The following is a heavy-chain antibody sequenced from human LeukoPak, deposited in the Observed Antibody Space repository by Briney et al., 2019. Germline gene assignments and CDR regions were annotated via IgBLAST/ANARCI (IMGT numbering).Heavy chain of an antibody. CDR2: IYYSGST. V-gene: IGHV4-59*01. J-gene: IGHJ4*02. CDR3: ARGVSSGWYGTYYFDY. D-gene: IGHD6-19*01. Sequence: KPSETLSLTCTVSGVSISSYYWSWIRQPPGKGLEWIGYIYYSGSTNYNPSLKSRVTISVDTSKNQFSLKLSSVTAADTAVYYCARGVSSGWYGTYYFDYWGQGTLVTVSS. CDR1: GVSISSYY.